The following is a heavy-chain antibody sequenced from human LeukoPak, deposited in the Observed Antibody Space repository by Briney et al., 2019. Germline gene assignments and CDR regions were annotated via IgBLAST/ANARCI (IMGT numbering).Heavy chain of an antibody. D-gene: IGHD2-2*01. Sequence: ASVKVSCKASGYTFTSYYMHWVRQAPGQGLEWMGIINPSGGSTSYAQKFQGRVTMTEDTSTDTAYMELNSLRSDDTAVYYCATDPGETVPAAKGPRGDYCYGMDVRGQGTTVTVSS. V-gene: IGHV1-46*01. CDR1: GYTFTSYY. CDR3: ATDPGETVPAAKGPRGDYCYGMDV. CDR2: INPSGGST. J-gene: IGHJ6*02.